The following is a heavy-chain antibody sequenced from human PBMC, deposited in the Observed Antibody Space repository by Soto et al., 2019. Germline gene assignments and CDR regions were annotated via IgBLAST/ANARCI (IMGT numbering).Heavy chain of an antibody. D-gene: IGHD4-4*01. CDR1: DFTFSSYA. CDR2: ISSNGGST. J-gene: IGHJ4*02. CDR3: ARGSPVRGFDY. Sequence: EVQLVESGGGLVQPGGSLRLSCAASDFTFSSYAMHWVRQAPGKGLEYVSAISSNGGSTYYANSVKGRFTISRDNSKNTLYLQMGSLRAEDMAVYYCARGSPVRGFDYWGQGTLVTVSS. V-gene: IGHV3-64*01.